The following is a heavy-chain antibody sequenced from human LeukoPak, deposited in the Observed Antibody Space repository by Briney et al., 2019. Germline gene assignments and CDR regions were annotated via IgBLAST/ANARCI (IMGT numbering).Heavy chain of an antibody. CDR2: MNPNSGNT. Sequence: ASVKVSCKASGYTLTSYDINWVRQATGQGLEWMGWMNPNSGNTGYAQKFQGRVTMTRNTSIGTAYMELSSLRSEDTAVYYCARVQSYYYGSGSAFDIWGQGTMVTVSS. D-gene: IGHD3-10*01. J-gene: IGHJ3*02. CDR3: ARVQSYYYGSGSAFDI. V-gene: IGHV1-8*01. CDR1: GYTLTSYD.